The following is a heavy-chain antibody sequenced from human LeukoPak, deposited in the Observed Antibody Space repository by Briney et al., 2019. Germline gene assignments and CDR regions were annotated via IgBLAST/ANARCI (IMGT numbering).Heavy chain of an antibody. CDR1: GYTFTGYH. Sequence: ASVKVSCKASGYTFTGYHMHWVRQAPGQGLEWMGWINPNSGGTNYAQKFQGRVTMTRDTSISTAYMELSRLRSDDTAVYYCARAQPEGGGLRYWGQGTLVTVSS. CDR3: ARAQPEGGGLRY. CDR2: INPNSGGT. V-gene: IGHV1-2*02. J-gene: IGHJ4*02. D-gene: IGHD2-15*01.